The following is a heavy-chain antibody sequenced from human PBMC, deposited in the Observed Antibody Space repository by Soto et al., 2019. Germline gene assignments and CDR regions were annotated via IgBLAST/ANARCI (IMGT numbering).Heavy chain of an antibody. V-gene: IGHV3-74*01. D-gene: IGHD1-7*01. CDR3: ARAGDWNYVQDF. J-gene: IGHJ4*02. Sequence: GGSLRLSCAASGFTVTNYRIHWVRQAPGKGLVWVARINSDGTRINYADSVKGRFTISRDNAKNTVFLQMNSLRDEDSAVYFCARAGDWNYVQDFWGQGTLVTVSS. CDR1: GFTVTNYR. CDR2: INSDGTRI.